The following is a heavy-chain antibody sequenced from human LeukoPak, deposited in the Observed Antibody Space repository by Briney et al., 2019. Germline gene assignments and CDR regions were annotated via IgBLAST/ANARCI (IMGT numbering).Heavy chain of an antibody. J-gene: IGHJ4*02. CDR2: ISSSGGST. CDR3: AKDKGYSSGWYNY. D-gene: IGHD6-19*01. CDR1: GFTFNSYT. Sequence: GGSLRLSCAASGFTFNSYTMSWVRQAPGKGLEWVSAISSSGGSTYYADSVKGRFTISRDNSKNTLYLQMNSLRAEDAAVYYCAKDKGYSSGWYNYWGQGILVTVSS. V-gene: IGHV3-23*01.